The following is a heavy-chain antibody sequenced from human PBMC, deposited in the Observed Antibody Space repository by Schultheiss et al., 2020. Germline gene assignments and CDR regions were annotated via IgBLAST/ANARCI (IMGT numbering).Heavy chain of an antibody. J-gene: IGHJ5*02. V-gene: IGHV3-23*01. CDR1: GITFSSYA. D-gene: IGHD3-10*01. Sequence: AGTLRLSCAASGITFSSYAMSGVRQAPGKGLEWVSAISGRCGSTYYADSVKGRFTISRDNSKNTLYLQMKSLRAEDTAVYYCANGSISHWSGWFDPWGQGTLVTVSS. CDR2: ISGRCGST. CDR3: ANGSISHWSGWFDP.